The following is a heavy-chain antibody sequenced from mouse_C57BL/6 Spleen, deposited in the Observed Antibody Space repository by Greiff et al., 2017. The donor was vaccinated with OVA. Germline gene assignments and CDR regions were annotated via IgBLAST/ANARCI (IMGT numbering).Heavy chain of an antibody. V-gene: IGHV1-82*01. CDR2: IYPGDGDT. J-gene: IGHJ2*01. Sequence: QVQLKQSGPELVKPGASVKISCKASGYAFSSSWMNWVKQRPGKGLEWIGRIYPGDGDTNYNGKFKGKATLTADKSSSTAYMQLSSLTSEDSAVYFCVRDGYDRRGLFDYWGQGTTLTVSS. CDR1: GYAFSSSW. D-gene: IGHD2-2*01. CDR3: VRDGYDRRGLFDY.